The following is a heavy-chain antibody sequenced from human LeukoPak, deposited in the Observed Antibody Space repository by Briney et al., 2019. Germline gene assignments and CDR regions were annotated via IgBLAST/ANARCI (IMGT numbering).Heavy chain of an antibody. V-gene: IGHV1-18*01. CDR2: ISAYNGNT. D-gene: IGHD7-27*01. CDR1: GYTFTSYR. CDR3: ARGLGYYYYYYMDV. Sequence: ASVKVSCKASGYTFTSYRISWVRQAPGQGLEWMGWISAYNGNTNYAQKLQGRVTMTTDTSTSTAHMELSRLRSDDTAVYYCARGLGYYYYYYMDVWGKGTTVTISS. J-gene: IGHJ6*03.